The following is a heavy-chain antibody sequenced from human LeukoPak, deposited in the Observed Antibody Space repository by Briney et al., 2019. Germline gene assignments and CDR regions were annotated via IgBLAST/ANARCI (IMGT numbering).Heavy chain of an antibody. CDR3: ARDLSSGYVGDY. Sequence: PGGSLRLSCAASGFTFSSYSMNWVRQAPGKGLEWVSSISSSSSYIYYADSVKGRFTISRDNAKNSLYLQMNSLRAEDTAVYYCARDLSSGYVGDYWGQGTLVTVSS. J-gene: IGHJ4*02. D-gene: IGHD5-12*01. V-gene: IGHV3-21*01. CDR2: ISSSSSYI. CDR1: GFTFSSYS.